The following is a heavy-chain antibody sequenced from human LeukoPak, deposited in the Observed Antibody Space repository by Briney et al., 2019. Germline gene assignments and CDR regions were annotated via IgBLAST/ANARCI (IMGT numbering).Heavy chain of an antibody. J-gene: IGHJ4*02. Sequence: GGSLRLSCAASGFTVSSNYMSWVRQAPGKGLEWVSVIYSGGSTYYADSVKGRFTISRDNSKNTLFLQMNSLRADDTAVYYCAKDQFDWNYFDYWGQGTLVTVSS. V-gene: IGHV3-53*01. D-gene: IGHD3-9*01. CDR3: AKDQFDWNYFDY. CDR1: GFTVSSNY. CDR2: IYSGGST.